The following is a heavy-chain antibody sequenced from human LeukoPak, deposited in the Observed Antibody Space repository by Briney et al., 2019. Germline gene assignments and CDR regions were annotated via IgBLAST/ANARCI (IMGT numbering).Heavy chain of an antibody. J-gene: IGHJ4*02. D-gene: IGHD1-26*01. CDR2: IISSSTTI. Sequence: GGSLRLSCAASGFTFSSYSMNWVRQAPGKGLEWVSYIISSSTTIYYADSVKGRFTISRDNSKNTLYLQMNSLRAEDTAVYYCAKRGKYEGATVYWGQGTLVTVSS. V-gene: IGHV3-48*01. CDR3: AKRGKYEGATVY. CDR1: GFTFSSYS.